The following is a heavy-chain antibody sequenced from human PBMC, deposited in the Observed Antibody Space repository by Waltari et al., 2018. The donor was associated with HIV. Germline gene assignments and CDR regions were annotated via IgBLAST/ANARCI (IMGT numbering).Heavy chain of an antibody. D-gene: IGHD6-6*01. V-gene: IGHV3-33*01. CDR3: ARDRGGSSSLVLDS. CDR1: GFTFKNYG. J-gene: IGHJ4*02. CDR2: IWYDGSNK. Sequence: QVQLVESGGGVVQPGRSLRLSCAASGFTFKNYGIHCVRQAPGKGLEWVAVIWYDGSNKYYADSVKGRFTISRDNSKNRLYLQMNSLRAEDTAVYYCARDRGGSSSLVLDSWGQGTLVTVSS.